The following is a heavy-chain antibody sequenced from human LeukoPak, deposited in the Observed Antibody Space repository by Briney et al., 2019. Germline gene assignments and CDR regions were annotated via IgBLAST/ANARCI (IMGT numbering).Heavy chain of an antibody. CDR3: ARDHRPEIQYGSIDI. J-gene: IGHJ6*03. CDR2: LFYDGNAK. D-gene: IGHD1-14*01. CDR1: GFSPTNFV. Sequence: PVRTLRLSCAASGFSPTNFVMHCVRQAPGPELEWGTALFYDGNAKHTADSVKVRFTISRDISKNTFYLQINSLTAEDTPVNYCARDHRPEIQYGSIDIWGKGTTVAVS. V-gene: IGHV3-33*01.